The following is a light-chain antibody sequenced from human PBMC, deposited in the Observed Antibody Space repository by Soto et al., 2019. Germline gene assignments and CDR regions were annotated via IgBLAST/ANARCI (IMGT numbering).Light chain of an antibody. CDR2: DAS. Sequence: IQMTQTPSPLSASVEDGVAITCRASQRISTWLAWYQQKPGKAPKLLISDASSLETGVPSRFSGSGSGTEFTLTINSLQPDDFATYYCQQYKSYWTFGQGTKVDIK. CDR1: QRISTW. J-gene: IGKJ1*01. CDR3: QQYKSYWT. V-gene: IGKV1-5*01.